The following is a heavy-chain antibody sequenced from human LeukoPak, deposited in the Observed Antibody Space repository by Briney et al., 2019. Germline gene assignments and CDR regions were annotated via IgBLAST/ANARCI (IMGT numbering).Heavy chain of an antibody. D-gene: IGHD6-19*01. Sequence: SETLSLTCTVSGGSISSYYWSWIRQPAGKGLEWIGRIYTSGSTNYNPSLKSRVTMSVDTSKNQFSLKLSSVTAADTAVYYCAKSSGWYNYYYYGMDVWGQGTTVTVSS. V-gene: IGHV4-4*07. CDR3: AKSSGWYNYYYYGMDV. J-gene: IGHJ6*02. CDR1: GGSISSYY. CDR2: IYTSGST.